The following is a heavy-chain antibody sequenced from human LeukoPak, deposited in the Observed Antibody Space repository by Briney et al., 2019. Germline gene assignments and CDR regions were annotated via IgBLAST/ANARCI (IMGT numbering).Heavy chain of an antibody. CDR2: ISSGGGNI. Sequence: PGGSLRLSCVVSGFDLSDYYMSWIRQAPGKGLEWISYISSGGGNIYFADSVKGRFTMSRDNAGGSLYPQMNSLTADDTAIYYCARRRDYFDYWGQGTLVTVSS. V-gene: IGHV3-11*01. J-gene: IGHJ4*01. CDR1: GFDLSDYY. CDR3: ARRRDYFDY.